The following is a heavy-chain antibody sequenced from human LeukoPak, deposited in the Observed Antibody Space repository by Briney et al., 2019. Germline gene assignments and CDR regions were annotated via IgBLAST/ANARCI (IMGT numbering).Heavy chain of an antibody. CDR3: ARYCSSTSCYIFDY. CDR2: INHSGST. Sequence: SETLSLTCTVSGGSISGYYWSWIRQPPGKGLEWIGEINHSGSTNYNPSLKSRVTISVDTSKNQFSLKLSSVTAADTAVYYCARYCSSTSCYIFDYWGQGTLVTVSS. V-gene: IGHV4-34*01. D-gene: IGHD2-2*02. CDR1: GGSISGYY. J-gene: IGHJ4*02.